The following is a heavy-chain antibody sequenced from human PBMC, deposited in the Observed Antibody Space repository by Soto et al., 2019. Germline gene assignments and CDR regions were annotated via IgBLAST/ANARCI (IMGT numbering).Heavy chain of an antibody. J-gene: IGHJ6*02. Sequence: SETLSLTCTVSGGSISSSSYYWGWIRQPPGKGLEWIGSIYYSGSTYYNPSLKSRVAISVDTSKNQFSLKLSSVTAADTAVYYCACIFSGGYGYGFYYYGMDVWGQGTTVT. V-gene: IGHV4-39*01. CDR3: ACIFSGGYGYGFYYYGMDV. CDR1: GGSISSSSYY. CDR2: IYYSGST. D-gene: IGHD5-18*01.